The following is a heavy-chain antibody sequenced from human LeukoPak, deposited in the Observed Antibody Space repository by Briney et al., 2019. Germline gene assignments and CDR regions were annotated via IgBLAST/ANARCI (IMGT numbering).Heavy chain of an antibody. CDR2: INHSGST. CDR3: ARAPDHTNWFDP. CDR1: GGSFSGYY. Sequence: SETLSLTCAVYGGSFSGYYWSWIRQPPGKGLEWIGEINHSGSTNYNPSLKSRVTISVDTSKNQFSLKLSSVTAADTAVYYCARAPDHTNWFDPWGQGTLVTVSS. J-gene: IGHJ5*02. V-gene: IGHV4-34*01.